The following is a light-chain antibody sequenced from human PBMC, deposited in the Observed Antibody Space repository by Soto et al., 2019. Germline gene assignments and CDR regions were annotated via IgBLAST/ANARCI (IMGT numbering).Light chain of an antibody. Sequence: QSVLTQPPSASGTPGQRVTISCSGSTSNIGSNTVNWYRQLPGTAPKLLIYTDDQRPSGVPDRFSGSKSGTSASLAISGLQSDDESDYYCAAWDDSLDGWVFGGGTKVTVL. V-gene: IGLV1-44*01. CDR1: TSNIGSNT. CDR3: AAWDDSLDGWV. J-gene: IGLJ3*02. CDR2: TDD.